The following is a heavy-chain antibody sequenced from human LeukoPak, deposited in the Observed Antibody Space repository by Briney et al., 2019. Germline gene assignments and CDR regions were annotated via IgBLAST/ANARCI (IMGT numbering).Heavy chain of an antibody. J-gene: IGHJ4*02. CDR3: ARLLWGPRYFDY. CDR1: GYGFTSHW. V-gene: IGHV5-51*01. CDR2: IDPGDSDT. D-gene: IGHD3-16*01. Sequence: GESLKISCKGSGYGFTSHWIGWVRQMPGKGLEWMGIIDPGDSDTRYSPSLQGQVTISADKSVSTAHLHWSSLKASDTAMYYCARLLWGPRYFDYWGQGTLVTVSS.